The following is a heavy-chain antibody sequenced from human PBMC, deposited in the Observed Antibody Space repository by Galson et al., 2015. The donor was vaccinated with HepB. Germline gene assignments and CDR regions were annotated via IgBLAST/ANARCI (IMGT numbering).Heavy chain of an antibody. D-gene: IGHD3-22*01. CDR3: TPTRGSSGYYFDY. Sequence: SLRLSCAASGFTFGDYAMSWFRQAPGKGLEWVGFIRSKAYGGTTEYAASVKGRFTISRDDSKSIAYLQMNSLKTEDTAVYYCTPTRGSSGYYFDYWGQGTLVTVSS. CDR2: IRSKAYGGTT. J-gene: IGHJ4*02. V-gene: IGHV3-49*03. CDR1: GFTFGDYA.